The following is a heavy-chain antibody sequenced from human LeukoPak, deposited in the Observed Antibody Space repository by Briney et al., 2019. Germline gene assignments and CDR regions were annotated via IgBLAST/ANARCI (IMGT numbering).Heavy chain of an antibody. V-gene: IGHV3-53*01. D-gene: IGHD3-10*01. Sequence: PGGSLRLSCAASGFAVSSNYMSWVRQAPGKGLEWVSVIYRDAKTYYADSVKGRFTISRDISKNTLFLQMTSLRAEDTALYYCAKVKGWYGEGYLDYWGQGTLVTVSS. CDR1: GFAVSSNY. CDR3: AKVKGWYGEGYLDY. J-gene: IGHJ4*02. CDR2: IYRDAKT.